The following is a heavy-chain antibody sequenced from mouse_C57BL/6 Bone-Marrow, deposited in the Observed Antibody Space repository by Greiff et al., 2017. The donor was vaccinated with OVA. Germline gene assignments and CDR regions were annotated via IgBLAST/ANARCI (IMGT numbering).Heavy chain of an antibody. CDR2: IFPGSGST. CDR1: GYTFTDYY. D-gene: IGHD1-1*01. J-gene: IGHJ1*03. Sequence: VQLQQSGPELVKPGASVKISCKASGYTFTDYYINWVKQRPGQGLEWIGWIFPGSGSTYYNEKFKGKATLTVDKSSSTAYMLLSSLTSEDSAVYFCARPFCYGSSYGYFDVWGTGTTVTVSS. V-gene: IGHV1-75*01. CDR3: ARPFCYGSSYGYFDV.